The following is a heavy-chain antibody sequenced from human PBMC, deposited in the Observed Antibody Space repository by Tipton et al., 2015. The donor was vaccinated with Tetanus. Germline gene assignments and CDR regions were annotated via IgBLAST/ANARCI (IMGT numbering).Heavy chain of an antibody. CDR1: GFTFSSYP. Sequence: QLVQSGGGLVQPGGSLRLSCAASGFTFSSYPMTWVRQAPGKGLEWISYISTTSNTIFYADSVKGRFTISRDNANNLLYLQMSSLRREDTAVYYCASSTVTRWGPGTLVTVSS. CDR2: ISTTSNTI. V-gene: IGHV3-48*01. J-gene: IGHJ4*02. D-gene: IGHD4-17*01. CDR3: ASSTVTR.